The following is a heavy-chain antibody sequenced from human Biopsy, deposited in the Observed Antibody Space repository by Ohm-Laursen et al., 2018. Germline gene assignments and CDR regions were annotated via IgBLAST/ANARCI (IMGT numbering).Heavy chain of an antibody. J-gene: IGHJ4*02. CDR1: GYSFTSYY. D-gene: IGHD6-19*01. Sequence: GASVNVSCKASGYSFTSYYMHWVRQAPGQGLEWMGMINPSGSTTSYPQIFQDRVTITRDTSKSTVYMELSSLRSADTAVYFCVRNTGWYGDLYYFDYWGQGTLVTVSS. CDR2: INPSGSTT. V-gene: IGHV1-46*01. CDR3: VRNTGWYGDLYYFDY.